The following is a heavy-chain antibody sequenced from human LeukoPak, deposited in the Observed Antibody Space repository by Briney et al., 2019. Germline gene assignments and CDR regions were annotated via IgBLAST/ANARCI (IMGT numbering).Heavy chain of an antibody. CDR1: GYTFTTYA. Sequence: GASVTVSCKASGYTFTTYAIHWVRQAPGQRLEWMGWINAGNGNTKYSQKFQGRVTITRDTSASTAYMELSSLRSEDTAVYYCARGEEELRFGESRAFSPDYWGQGTLVTVSS. CDR3: ARGEEELRFGESRAFSPDY. D-gene: IGHD3-10*01. J-gene: IGHJ4*02. CDR2: INAGNGNT. V-gene: IGHV1-3*01.